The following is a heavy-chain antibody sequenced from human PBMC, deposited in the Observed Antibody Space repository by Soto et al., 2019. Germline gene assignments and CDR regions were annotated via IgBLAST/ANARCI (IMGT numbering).Heavy chain of an antibody. Sequence: QVQLVESGGGLVKPGGSLRLSCAASGFTFSDYYMSWIRQAPGKGLEWVSYISSSGSTIYYADSVKGRFTISRDNAKNSLYLRMNSLRAEDTAVYYCATVRYCSGGNCYSSYFYMDVWGKGTTVTVSS. CDR1: GFTFSDYY. CDR2: ISSSGSTI. D-gene: IGHD2-15*01. V-gene: IGHV3-11*01. CDR3: ATVRYCSGGNCYSSYFYMDV. J-gene: IGHJ6*03.